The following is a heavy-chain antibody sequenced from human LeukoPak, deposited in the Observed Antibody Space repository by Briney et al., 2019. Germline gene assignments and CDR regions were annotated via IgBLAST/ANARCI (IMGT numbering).Heavy chain of an antibody. CDR1: GYTFTGYY. J-gene: IGHJ3*02. D-gene: IGHD6-13*01. CDR3: ARPKYSSSWDAFDI. V-gene: IGHV1-2*02. Sequence: ASVKVSCKASGYTFTGYYIHWVRQAPGQGLEWMGWINPNSGDTKYAQKFQGRVTMTRDTSISAAYMELSRLRSDDTAVYYCARPKYSSSWDAFDIWGPGTMVTVSS. CDR2: INPNSGDT.